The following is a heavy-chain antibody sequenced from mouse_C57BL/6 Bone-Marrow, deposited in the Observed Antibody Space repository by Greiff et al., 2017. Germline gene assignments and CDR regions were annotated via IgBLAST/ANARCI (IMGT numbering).Heavy chain of an antibody. CDR3: ARSPFAY. CDR1: GFTFSSYT. J-gene: IGHJ3*01. V-gene: IGHV5-9*01. Sequence: EVMLVASGGGLVKPGGSLKLSCAASGFTFSSYTMSWVRQTPEKRLEWVATISVGCGNTYYPDSVKGRFTISRDNAKNTLYLQMSSLRSEDTALYYCARSPFAYWGQGTLVTVSA. CDR2: ISVGCGNT.